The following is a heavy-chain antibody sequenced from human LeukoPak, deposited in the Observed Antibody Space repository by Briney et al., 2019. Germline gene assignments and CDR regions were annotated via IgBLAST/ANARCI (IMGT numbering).Heavy chain of an antibody. CDR1: GGSISSGSYY. J-gene: IGHJ4*02. Sequence: SETLSLTCTVSGGSISSGSYYWSWIRQPAGKGLEWIGRIYTSGSTNYNPSLKSRVTISVDTSKNQFSLKLSSVTAADTAVYYCARVDTMVPYFFDYWGQGTLVTVSS. V-gene: IGHV4-61*02. D-gene: IGHD3-10*01. CDR2: IYTSGST. CDR3: ARVDTMVPYFFDY.